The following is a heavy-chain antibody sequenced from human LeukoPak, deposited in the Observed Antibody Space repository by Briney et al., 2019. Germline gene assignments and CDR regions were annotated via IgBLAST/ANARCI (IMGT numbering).Heavy chain of an antibody. Sequence: GGSLRLSRAASGFIFTNYFMSWVRQAPGKGLEWVASIKHDGSEKYYVDSVRGRFTISRDNTMNSLYLQMSSLRAEDTAVYYCATDRGWRTSGYYLYYFEYWGQGTLVTYSS. CDR2: IKHDGSEK. V-gene: IGHV3-7*01. CDR1: GFIFTNYF. D-gene: IGHD3-3*01. CDR3: ATDRGWRTSGYYLYYFEY. J-gene: IGHJ4*02.